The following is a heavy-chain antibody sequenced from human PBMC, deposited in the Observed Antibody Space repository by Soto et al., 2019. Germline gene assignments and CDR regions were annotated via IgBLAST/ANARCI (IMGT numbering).Heavy chain of an antibody. D-gene: IGHD3-9*01. CDR1: GYTFTGYY. CDR3: ARGSYDILTGPDY. CDR2: INAYNGDT. Sequence: GASLKVSCKASGYTFTGYYIHWVRQAPGQGLEWMGWINAYNGDTNYAQKLQGRVTMTTDTSTSTAYMELRSLRSDDTAVYYCARGSYDILTGPDYWGQGTLVTSPQ. J-gene: IGHJ4*02. V-gene: IGHV1-18*04.